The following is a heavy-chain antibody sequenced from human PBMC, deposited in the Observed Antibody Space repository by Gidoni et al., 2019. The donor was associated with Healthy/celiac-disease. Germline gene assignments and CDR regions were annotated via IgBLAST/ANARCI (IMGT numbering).Heavy chain of an antibody. V-gene: IGHV6-1*01. CDR3: AREVAAAGTDYFAY. CDR1: GDRVQSNSAA. J-gene: IGHJ4*02. D-gene: IGHD6-13*01. CDR2: TYYRSKWYN. Sequence: QVQLQESGAGRVKPSQTLSLTCAISGDRVQSNSAAVTWIRQSAARGLEWLGRTYYRSKWYNDYAVSVKSRITCNPDTSKYQFPVQLNSVTPEHTAVYYCAREVAAAGTDYFAYWGQGTLVTVSS.